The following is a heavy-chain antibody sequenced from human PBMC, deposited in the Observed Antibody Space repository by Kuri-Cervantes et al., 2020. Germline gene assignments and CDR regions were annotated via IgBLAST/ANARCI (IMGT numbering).Heavy chain of an antibody. CDR2: IKQDGSEK. V-gene: IGHV3-7*01. CDR3: ARDSRGAVAAGGMDV. J-gene: IGHJ6*02. CDR1: GFTFSSYW. D-gene: IGHD6-19*01. Sequence: GESLKISCVASGFTFSSYWMSWVRQAPGKGLEWVANIKQDGSEKYYVDSVKGRFTISRDNAKNSLYLQMNSLRAEDTAVYYCARDSRGAVAAGGMDVWGQGTTVTVSS.